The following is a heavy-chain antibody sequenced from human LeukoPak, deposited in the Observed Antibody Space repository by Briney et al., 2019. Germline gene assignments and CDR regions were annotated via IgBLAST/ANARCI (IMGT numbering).Heavy chain of an antibody. Sequence: ASVKVSCKASGYTFTSYGISWVRQAPGQGLEWMGWISAYNGNTNYAQKLQGRVTMTTDTSTSTAYMELRSLRSDDTAAYYCARDLGPYIVVVPAAIGYWGQGTLVTVSS. CDR2: ISAYNGNT. V-gene: IGHV1-18*01. D-gene: IGHD2-2*01. CDR1: GYTFTSYG. J-gene: IGHJ4*02. CDR3: ARDLGPYIVVVPAAIGY.